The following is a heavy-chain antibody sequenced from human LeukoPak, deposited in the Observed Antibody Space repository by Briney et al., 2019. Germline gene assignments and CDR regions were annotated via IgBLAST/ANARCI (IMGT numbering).Heavy chain of an antibody. D-gene: IGHD1-26*01. CDR1: GFTFSSYS. J-gene: IGHJ1*01. Sequence: GGSLRLSCAASGFTFSSYSMNWVRQAPGKGLEWVSSISSSSSYIYYADSVKGRFTISRDNAKNSLYLQMNSLRAEDTAVYYCARSASRIAASTILYFQHCGQGTLVTVSS. CDR2: ISSSSSYI. CDR3: ARSASRIAASTILYFQH. V-gene: IGHV3-21*01.